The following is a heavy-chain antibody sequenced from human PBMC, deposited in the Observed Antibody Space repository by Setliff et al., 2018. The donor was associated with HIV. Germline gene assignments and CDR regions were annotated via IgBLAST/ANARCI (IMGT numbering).Heavy chain of an antibody. D-gene: IGHD2-2*01. V-gene: IGHV1-46*01. CDR2: IDPNGGAT. CDR1: GYTFTSDY. Sequence: ASVKVSCKASGYTFTSDYIHWVRQAPGQGLEWLGIIDPNGGATNNAQKLQGRLTVTTDTSTSTLYVELSNLRSDDTAVYYCARARGGATDQAFDIWGQGTMVTVS. CDR3: ARARGGATDQAFDI. J-gene: IGHJ3*02.